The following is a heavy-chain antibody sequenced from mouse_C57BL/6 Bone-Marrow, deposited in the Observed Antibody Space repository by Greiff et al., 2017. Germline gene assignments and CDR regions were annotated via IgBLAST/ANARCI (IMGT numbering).Heavy chain of an antibody. J-gene: IGHJ4*01. V-gene: IGHV5-6*01. D-gene: IGHD1-1*01. CDR3: ARQGTTDAMDY. Sequence: EVKVVESGGDLVKPGGSLKLSCAASGFTFSSYGMSWVRQTPDKRLEWVATISSGGSYTYYPDSVKGRFTISRDNAKNTLYLQMTSLRSEDTAMYYCARQGTTDAMDYWGQGTSVTVSS. CDR1: GFTFSSYG. CDR2: ISSGGSYT.